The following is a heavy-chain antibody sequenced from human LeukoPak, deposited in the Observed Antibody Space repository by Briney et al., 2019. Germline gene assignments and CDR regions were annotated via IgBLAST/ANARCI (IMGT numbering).Heavy chain of an antibody. D-gene: IGHD5-24*01. V-gene: IGHV3-74*01. CDR1: GFTVSSNY. Sequence: GRSLRLSCAASGFTVSSNYMSWVRQAPGKGLVWVSRIKTDGSSLDGSSTSYADSVKGRFTISRDNAKNTLYLQMDSLRAEDTAVYVRDGYAFDVWGQGTMVTVSS. J-gene: IGHJ3*01. CDR2: IKTDGSSLDGSST. CDR3: DGYAFDV.